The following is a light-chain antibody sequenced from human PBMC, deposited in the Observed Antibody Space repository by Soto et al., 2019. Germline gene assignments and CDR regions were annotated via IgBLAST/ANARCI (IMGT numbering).Light chain of an antibody. V-gene: IGKV3-15*01. J-gene: IGKJ1*01. Sequence: ELVLTQSPAPLSVSPGERATPSCRASQSVSSKLAWYQQKPGQAPRLLIFGASSRATGIPARFSGSGSGTEFTLTINSLQSEDFAVYYCQQYDNWPRTFGQGTKVDTK. CDR2: GAS. CDR3: QQYDNWPRT. CDR1: QSVSSK.